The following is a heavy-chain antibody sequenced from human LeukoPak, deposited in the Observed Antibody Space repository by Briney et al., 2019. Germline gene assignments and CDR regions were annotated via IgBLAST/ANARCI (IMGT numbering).Heavy chain of an antibody. CDR3: AAGDIAVAGTPNYYYGMDV. D-gene: IGHD6-19*01. V-gene: IGHV1-69*02. CDR2: IIPILGIA. CDR1: GGTFSSYT. Sequence: SVKVSCKASGGTFSSYTINWVRQAPGQGLEWMGRIIPILGIANYAQKFQGRVTITADKSTSTAYMELSSLRSEDTAVYYCAAGDIAVAGTPNYYYGMDVWGQGTTVTVSS. J-gene: IGHJ6*02.